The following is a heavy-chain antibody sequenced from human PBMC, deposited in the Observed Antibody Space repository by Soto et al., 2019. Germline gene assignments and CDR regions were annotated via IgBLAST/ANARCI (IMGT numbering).Heavy chain of an antibody. J-gene: IGHJ6*02. V-gene: IGHV1-69*01. Sequence: QVQLMQSGAEVKKPGSSVRFSGKAPGGTFGSYAITWGRQAPGQGLEWLGGIIPIFGTANYAQRFQGRVTITADESTSTAYMELSSLRSEDTAVYYCARDSIAAAGYYYGMDVWGQGTTVTVSS. CDR1: GGTFGSYA. D-gene: IGHD6-13*01. CDR2: IIPIFGTA. CDR3: ARDSIAAAGYYYGMDV.